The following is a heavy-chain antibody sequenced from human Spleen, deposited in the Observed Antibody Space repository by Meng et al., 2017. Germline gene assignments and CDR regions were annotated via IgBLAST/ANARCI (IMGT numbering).Heavy chain of an antibody. CDR2: IRGSGGTT. D-gene: IGHD6-19*01. CDR1: GFTFSSYA. J-gene: IGHJ4*02. V-gene: IGHV3-23*01. Sequence: GESLKISCVGSGFTFSSYAMTWVRQAPGKGLEWVSSIRGSGGTTYYADSVKGRFTISRDNSKNTVFLQINSLRAEDTAVYYCAKDWREGGSIAVAGDYFDYWGQGTLVTVSS. CDR3: AKDWREGGSIAVAGDYFDY.